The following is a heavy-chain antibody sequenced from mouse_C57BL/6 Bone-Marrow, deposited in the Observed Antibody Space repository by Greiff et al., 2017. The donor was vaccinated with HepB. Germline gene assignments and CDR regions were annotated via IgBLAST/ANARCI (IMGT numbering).Heavy chain of an antibody. D-gene: IGHD1-1*01. V-gene: IGHV1-19*01. Sequence: VQLQQSGPVLVKPGASVKMSCKASGYTFTDYYMNWVKQSHGKSLEWIGVINPYNGGTSYNQKFKGKATLTVDKSSSTAYMELNSLTSEDSAVYYCAKGSYGSSYRYFDVWGTGTTVTVSS. J-gene: IGHJ1*03. CDR1: GYTFTDYY. CDR2: INPYNGGT. CDR3: AKGSYGSSYRYFDV.